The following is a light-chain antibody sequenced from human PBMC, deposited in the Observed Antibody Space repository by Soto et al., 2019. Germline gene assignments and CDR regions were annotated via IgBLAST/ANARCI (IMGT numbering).Light chain of an antibody. CDR1: SSDVGGYNY. Sequence: QSALTQPASVSGSPGQSITISCTGTSSDVGGYNYVSWYQQHPGKAPNLMIYDVSNRPSGVSNRFSGSKSGSTASLTISGLQAEDEADYYCSSYTSSSTPYVFGTGTKLTVL. V-gene: IGLV2-14*01. CDR2: DVS. J-gene: IGLJ1*01. CDR3: SSYTSSSTPYV.